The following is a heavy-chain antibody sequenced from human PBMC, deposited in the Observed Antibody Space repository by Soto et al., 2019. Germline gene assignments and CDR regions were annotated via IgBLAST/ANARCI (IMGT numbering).Heavy chain of an antibody. CDR1: GGSGTSSHW. V-gene: IGHV4-4*02. Sequence: SETLSLTCSVSGGSGTSSHWWSWVRQSPGKGREWIGEMFHGGSITYNPSLQSRATIALDKSRNQFSLRLTSLTAADTAMYFCARLNGDYVAFDSWGQGTLVTVS. D-gene: IGHD4-17*01. J-gene: IGHJ4*02. CDR2: MFHGGSI. CDR3: ARLNGDYVAFDS.